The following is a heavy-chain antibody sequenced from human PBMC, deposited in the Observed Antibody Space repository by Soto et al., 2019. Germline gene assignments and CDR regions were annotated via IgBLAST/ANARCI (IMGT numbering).Heavy chain of an antibody. CDR2: FYPEDGET. V-gene: IGHV1-24*01. J-gene: IGHJ4*02. CDR1: GHTLTEFS. CDR3: AEGRTRGLRSPVDY. D-gene: IGHD4-17*01. Sequence: QVQLVQSGAAVKKPGASVKVSCKVSGHTLTEFSMHWVRQAPGKGLEWMGGFYPEDGETIYAQRFQGRVTMTTDTTTDSAYMELSSLRSEAAAVYYCAEGRTRGLRSPVDYWGQGTLVTVS.